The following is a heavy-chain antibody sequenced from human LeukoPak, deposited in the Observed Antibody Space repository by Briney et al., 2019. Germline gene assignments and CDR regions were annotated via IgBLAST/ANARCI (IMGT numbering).Heavy chain of an antibody. V-gene: IGHV1-8*03. CDR2: MNPNSGNT. D-gene: IGHD5-12*01. J-gene: IGHJ6*03. CDR1: GYTFTSYD. Sequence: ASVKVSCKASGYTFTSYDINWVRQATGQGLEWMGWMNPNSGNTGYAQKFQGRVTITRNTSISTAYMELSSLRSEDTAVYYCARKYSGYDPYYYYMDVWGKGTTVTVSS. CDR3: ARKYSGYDPYYYYMDV.